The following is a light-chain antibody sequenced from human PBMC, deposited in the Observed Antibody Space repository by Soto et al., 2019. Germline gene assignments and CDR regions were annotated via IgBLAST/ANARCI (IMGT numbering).Light chain of an antibody. CDR3: QQYGISPRT. V-gene: IGKV3D-15*01. CDR2: DAS. CDR1: QSVSTN. J-gene: IGKJ1*01. Sequence: IVMAQSPATLSVSPWERATLSCRASQSVSTNVAWYQQKPGQAPRLLIYDASTRATGIPARFSGSGSGTDFTLTISRLEPEDFAVYYCQQYGISPRTFGQGTKVDIK.